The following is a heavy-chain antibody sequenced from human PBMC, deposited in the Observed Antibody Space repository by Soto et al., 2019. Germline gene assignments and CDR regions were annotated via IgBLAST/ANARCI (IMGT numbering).Heavy chain of an antibody. D-gene: IGHD2-15*01. Sequence: SETLSLTCAVYCGSFTGYSWSWIRQPPGKGLEWIGEIIPSGSTNYYPSLNSRVTISVDTSKNHFSLNLSSVTAADIAVYYCAKDQDWSRDCWGQGTLVTVSS. V-gene: IGHV4-34*12. J-gene: IGHJ4*02. CDR2: IIPSGST. CDR3: AKDQDWSRDC. CDR1: CGSFTGYS.